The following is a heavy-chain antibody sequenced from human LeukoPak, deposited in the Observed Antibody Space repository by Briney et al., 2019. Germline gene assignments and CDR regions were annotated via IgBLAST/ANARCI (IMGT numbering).Heavy chain of an antibody. J-gene: IGHJ4*02. D-gene: IGHD1-26*01. CDR3: ARVGGSYYYFDY. CDR2: IYYSGST. V-gene: IGHV4-59*11. Sequence: PSETLSLTCTVSGGSISSHYWSWVRQPPGKGLEWIVYIYYSGSTNYNPSLKSRVTISVDTSKNQFSLKLSSVTAADTAVYYCARVGGSYYYFDYWGQGTLVTVSS. CDR1: GGSISSHY.